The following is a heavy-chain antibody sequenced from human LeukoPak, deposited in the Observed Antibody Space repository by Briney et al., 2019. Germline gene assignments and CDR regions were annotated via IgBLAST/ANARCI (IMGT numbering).Heavy chain of an antibody. CDR3: ARVVVTARTRGYYYYYGMDV. CDR1: GGSFSGYY. J-gene: IGHJ6*02. V-gene: IGHV4-34*01. Sequence: SETLSLTCAVYGGSFSGYYWSWIRQPPGKGLEWIGEINHSGSTNYNPSLKSRVTISVETSKNQFSLKLSSVTAADTAVYYCARVVVTARTRGYYYYYGMDVWGQGTTVTVSS. CDR2: INHSGST. D-gene: IGHD2-21*02.